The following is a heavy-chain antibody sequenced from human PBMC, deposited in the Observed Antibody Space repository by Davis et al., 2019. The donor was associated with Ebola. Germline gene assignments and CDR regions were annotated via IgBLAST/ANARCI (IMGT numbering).Heavy chain of an antibody. D-gene: IGHD3-22*01. Sequence: ESLKISCAASGFTFSSYAMSWVRQAPGKGPEWVPAISGSGGSTYYADSVKGRFTISRDNSKNTLYLQMNSLRAEDTAVYYCAKNLRDYYDSSGYYPDAFDIWGQGTMVTVSS. CDR3: AKNLRDYYDSSGYYPDAFDI. J-gene: IGHJ3*02. CDR2: ISGSGGST. CDR1: GFTFSSYA. V-gene: IGHV3-23*01.